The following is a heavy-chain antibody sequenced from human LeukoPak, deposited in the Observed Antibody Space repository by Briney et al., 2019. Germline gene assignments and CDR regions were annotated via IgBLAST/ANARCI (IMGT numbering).Heavy chain of an antibody. V-gene: IGHV4-59*01. CDR1: GDSISQDY. CDR3: ARDSDGYVFDP. Sequence: SETLSLTCTVSGDSISQDYWSWIRQPPGKGLEWIGYIYYSGSTNYNPSLKSRVTISVDTSKNQFSLKLSSVTAADTAVYYCARDSDGYVFDPWGQGTLVTVSS. D-gene: IGHD5-12*01. CDR2: IYYSGST. J-gene: IGHJ5*02.